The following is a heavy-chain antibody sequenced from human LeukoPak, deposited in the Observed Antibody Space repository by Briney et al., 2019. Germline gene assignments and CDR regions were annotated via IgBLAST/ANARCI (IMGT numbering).Heavy chain of an antibody. CDR1: GYTFTSYD. CDR3: ARRRIVVGWFDP. D-gene: IGHD3-22*01. J-gene: IGHJ5*02. Sequence: ASVKVSCKASGYTFTSYDINWVRQAPGQGLEWMGWMNPNSGNTGYAQKFQGRVTMTRNTSISAAYMELSSLRSEDTAVYYCARRRIVVGWFDPWGQGTLVTVSS. V-gene: IGHV1-8*01. CDR2: MNPNSGNT.